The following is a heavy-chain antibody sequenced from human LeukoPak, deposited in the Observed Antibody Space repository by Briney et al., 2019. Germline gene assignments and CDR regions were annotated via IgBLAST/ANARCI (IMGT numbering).Heavy chain of an antibody. CDR2: IIPIFGTA. Sequence: ASVKVSCKASGGTFSSYAISWVRQAPGQGLEWMGGIIPIFGTANYAQKFQGRVTITADESTSTAYMELSSLRSEDTAVYYCAKAHSSSWYGPDYYYYGMDVWGQGTTVTVSS. J-gene: IGHJ6*02. V-gene: IGHV1-69*13. D-gene: IGHD6-13*01. CDR1: GGTFSSYA. CDR3: AKAHSSSWYGPDYYYYGMDV.